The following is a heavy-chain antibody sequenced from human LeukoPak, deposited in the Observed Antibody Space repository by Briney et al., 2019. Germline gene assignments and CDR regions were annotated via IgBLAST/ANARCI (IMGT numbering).Heavy chain of an antibody. CDR2: ISYDGSNK. J-gene: IGHJ4*02. CDR3: ARDSGIAVAGTPSGY. V-gene: IGHV3-30*03. Sequence: GGSLRLSCAASGFTFSSYGMHWVRQAPGKGLEWVAVISYDGSNKYYADSVKGRFTISRDNSKNTLYLQMNSLRAEDTAVYYCARDSGIAVAGTPSGYWGQGTLVTVSS. CDR1: GFTFSSYG. D-gene: IGHD6-19*01.